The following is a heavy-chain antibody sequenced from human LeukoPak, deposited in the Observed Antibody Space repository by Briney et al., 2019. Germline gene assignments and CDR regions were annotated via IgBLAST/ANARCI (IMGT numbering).Heavy chain of an antibody. CDR1: GGSISGSSYY. J-gene: IGHJ5*02. Sequence: PSETLSLTCTVSGGSISGSSYYWGWIRQPPGKGLEWIGSIYHSGSTYYNPSLKSRVTISVDTSKNQFSLKLSSVTAADTAVYYCARGRYYDFWSGYYTLRNHNWFDPWGQGTLVTVSS. D-gene: IGHD3-3*01. CDR3: ARGRYYDFWSGYYTLRNHNWFDP. CDR2: IYHSGST. V-gene: IGHV4-39*07.